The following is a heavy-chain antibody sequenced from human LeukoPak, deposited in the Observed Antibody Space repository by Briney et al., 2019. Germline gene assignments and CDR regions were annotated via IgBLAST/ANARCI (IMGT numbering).Heavy chain of an antibody. CDR2: ISYSGAS. V-gene: IGHV4-39*01. J-gene: IGHJ5*02. Sequence: SETLSLICTVSGGFINNSPYYWTWIRQPPGKGLEWLASISYSGASYRNPSLKSRITISVDSSKNHFSLKLTSVTATDTAVYYCGRHASMDPCDPWGQGTLVTVSS. CDR1: GGFINNSPYY. CDR3: GRHASMDPCDP. D-gene: IGHD6-6*01.